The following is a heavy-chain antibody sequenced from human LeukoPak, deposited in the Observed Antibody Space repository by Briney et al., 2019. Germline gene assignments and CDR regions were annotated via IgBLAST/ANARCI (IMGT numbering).Heavy chain of an antibody. D-gene: IGHD2-2*02. CDR1: GFTFSSYS. Sequence: PGGSLRLSCAASGFTFSSYSMNWVRQAPGKGLEWVSYISSSSSTIYYADSVKGRFTISRDNAKNSLYLQMNSLRDEDTAVYYCARARGVPAAISRWASPLFGYFDYWGQGTLVTVSS. CDR3: ARARGVPAAISRWASPLFGYFDY. J-gene: IGHJ4*02. CDR2: ISSSSSTI. V-gene: IGHV3-48*02.